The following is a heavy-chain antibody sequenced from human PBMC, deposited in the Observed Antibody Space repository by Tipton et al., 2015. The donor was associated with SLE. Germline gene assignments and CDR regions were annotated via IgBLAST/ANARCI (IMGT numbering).Heavy chain of an antibody. V-gene: IGHV3-30*02. J-gene: IGHJ4*02. D-gene: IGHD3-10*01. CDR1: GFTFSSYG. CDR2: IRSDGSNK. Sequence: SLRLSCAASGFTFSSYGIHWVRQAPGKGLEWVAFIRSDGSNKYYADSVKGRFTISRDNSKNTLYLQMNSLRAEDTAVYYCARGWGGGYWGQGTLVTVSS. CDR3: ARGWGGGY.